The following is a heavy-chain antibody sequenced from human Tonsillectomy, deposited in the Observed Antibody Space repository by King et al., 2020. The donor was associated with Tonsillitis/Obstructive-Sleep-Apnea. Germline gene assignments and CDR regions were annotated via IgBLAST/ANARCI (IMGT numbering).Heavy chain of an antibody. CDR3: ARVSAFAWELLPVDP. D-gene: IGHD1-26*01. CDR1: GYTFSSYV. J-gene: IGHJ5*02. V-gene: IGHV1-18*01. CDR2: ISADSGNT. Sequence: VQLVQSGAEVKKPGASVKVSCKASGYTFSSYVIIWVRQAPGQGLEWMGWISADSGNTNYAQNIQGRVTMTTDTSTSTAYMDLRCLRSDDTAVYFCARVSAFAWELLPVDPWGQGTLVTVSS.